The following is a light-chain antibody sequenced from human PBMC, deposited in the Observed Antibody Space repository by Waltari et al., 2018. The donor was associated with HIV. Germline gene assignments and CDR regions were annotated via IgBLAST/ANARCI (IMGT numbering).Light chain of an antibody. J-gene: IGKJ2*01. CDR3: QQYSTHYA. CDR2: RTS. V-gene: IGKV1-5*03. Sequence: DIQMTQSPSNLSASVGDTVVISCRASQNIDNWLAWYQQRPGGAPKLLVSRTSILESGVSARFSGSGSGTEFTLSIRNLQPDDFGTYYCQQYSTHYAFGQGT. CDR1: QNIDNW.